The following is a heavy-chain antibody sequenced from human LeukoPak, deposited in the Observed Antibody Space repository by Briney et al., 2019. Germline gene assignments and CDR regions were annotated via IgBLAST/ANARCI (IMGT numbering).Heavy chain of an antibody. Sequence: SETLSLTCSVSGASVGSAGYHWSWIRQPPGGGLEWVGYVYYVSSTNYNPSLKSRVTMSVDPSRNQFSLKLNSVTAADTAVYYCARSQSQSGSYRYYYGYWGQGTPVTVSS. V-gene: IGHV4-61*08. CDR1: GASVGSAGYH. CDR3: ARSQSQSGSYRYYYGY. D-gene: IGHD1-26*01. J-gene: IGHJ4*02. CDR2: VYYVSST.